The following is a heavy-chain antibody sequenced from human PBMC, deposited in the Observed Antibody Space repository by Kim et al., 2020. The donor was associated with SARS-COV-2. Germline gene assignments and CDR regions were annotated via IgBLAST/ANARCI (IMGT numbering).Heavy chain of an antibody. CDR3: ARDRVRGVIILVAFDI. V-gene: IGHV3-30*04. CDR1: GFTFSSYA. J-gene: IGHJ3*02. D-gene: IGHD3-10*01. CDR2: ISYDGSNK. Sequence: GGSLRLSCAASGFTFSSYAMHWVRQAPGKGLEWVAVISYDGSNKYYADSVKGRFTISRDNSKNTLYLQMNSLRAEDTAVYYCARDRVRGVIILVAFDIWGPGTMVTVSS.